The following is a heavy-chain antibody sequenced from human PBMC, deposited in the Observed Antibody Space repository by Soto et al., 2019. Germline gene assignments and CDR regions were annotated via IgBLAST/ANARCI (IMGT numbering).Heavy chain of an antibody. V-gene: IGHV3-33*01. CDR2: RWDEGSNI. D-gene: IGHD5-18*01. Sequence: QVQLVESGGGVVQPGRSLRLSCAASGFTFSSYGMHWVRQAPGKGLEWVAVRWDEGSNIYSADSVKGRFTISRANSKYTQYLQRNRMRAADTDVYYRARDTLRYCYPPDAFDIWGQGTMGTVSS. CDR3: ARDTLRYCYPPDAFDI. CDR1: GFTFSSYG. J-gene: IGHJ3*02.